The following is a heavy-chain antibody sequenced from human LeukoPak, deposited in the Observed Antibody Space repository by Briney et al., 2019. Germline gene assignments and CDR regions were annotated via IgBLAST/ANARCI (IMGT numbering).Heavy chain of an antibody. D-gene: IGHD3-3*01. CDR2: INPNSGGT. J-gene: IGHJ4*02. V-gene: IGHV1-2*02. Sequence: ASVMVSCKASGYTFTGYYMHWVRQAPGQGLEWMGWINPNSGGTNYAQKFQGRVTMTRDTSISTAYMELSRLRSDDTAVYYCAVYDFWSGYYTVWGQGTLVTVSS. CDR3: AVYDFWSGYYTV. CDR1: GYTFTGYY.